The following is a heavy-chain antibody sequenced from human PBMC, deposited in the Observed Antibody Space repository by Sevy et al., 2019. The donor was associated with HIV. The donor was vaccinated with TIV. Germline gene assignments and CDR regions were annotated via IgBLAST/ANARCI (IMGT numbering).Heavy chain of an antibody. J-gene: IGHJ3*02. CDR3: ARDEVDYDFWSGYYGSQGDAFDI. CDR1: GGSISSYY. V-gene: IGHV4-4*07. Sequence: SETLSLTCTVSGGSISSYYWSWIRQPAGKGLEWIGRIYTSGSTNYNPSLKSRVTMSVDTSKNRFSLKLTSVTAADTAVYYCARDEVDYDFWSGYYGSQGDAFDIWGQGTMVTVSS. CDR2: IYTSGST. D-gene: IGHD3-3*01.